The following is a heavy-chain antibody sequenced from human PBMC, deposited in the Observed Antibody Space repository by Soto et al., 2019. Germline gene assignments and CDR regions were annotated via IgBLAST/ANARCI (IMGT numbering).Heavy chain of an antibody. D-gene: IGHD3-22*01. Sequence: EVQLVESGGGLVQPGGSLRLSCAASGFTFSSYWMTWVRQAPGKGLEWVANIKHDGSEKQYVDSVKGRFTISRDNAKNSLYLQMNSLRAEDTAVYYCADSGSYTDVWGKGTTVMVSS. CDR3: ADSGSYTDV. CDR2: IKHDGSEK. J-gene: IGHJ6*03. CDR1: GFTFSSYW. V-gene: IGHV3-7*01.